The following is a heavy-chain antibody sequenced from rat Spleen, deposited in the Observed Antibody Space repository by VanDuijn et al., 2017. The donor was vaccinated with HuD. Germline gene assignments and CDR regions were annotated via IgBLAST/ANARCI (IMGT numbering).Heavy chain of an antibody. Sequence: EVQLVESGGGLVQPGRSMKLSCAASGFTFSNYDMAWVRQAPTTGLEGVAAISYDGGSTYYRDSVKGRFTISRDNAKSSLYLQMDSLRSEDTATYYCTTDLGYYWGQGVMVTVSS. J-gene: IGHJ2*01. V-gene: IGHV5-20*01. CDR2: ISYDGGST. CDR3: TTDLGYY. CDR1: GFTFSNYD. D-gene: IGHD4-3*01.